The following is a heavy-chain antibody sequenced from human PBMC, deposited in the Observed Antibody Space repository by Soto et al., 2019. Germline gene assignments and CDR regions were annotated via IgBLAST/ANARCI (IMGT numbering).Heavy chain of an antibody. V-gene: IGHV2-5*02. CDR3: AHGTFGGIIVAGAMDV. J-gene: IGHJ6*02. CDR1: GFSLSSTGVV. Sequence: SGPTLVNPSQTLTLTCTFSGFSLSSTGVVVAWIRQPPGKALEWLAVIYWDDDKRYSTSLKNRLTVSKDTSKNQVVLTMTNVAPADTATYYCAHGTFGGIIVAGAMDVWGQGTTVTVSS. CDR2: IYWDDDK. D-gene: IGHD3-16*02.